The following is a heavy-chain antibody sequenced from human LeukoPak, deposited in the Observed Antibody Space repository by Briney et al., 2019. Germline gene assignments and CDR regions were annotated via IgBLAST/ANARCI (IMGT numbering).Heavy chain of an antibody. CDR3: ARDKGGNYDSSGYYPVDY. Sequence: ASVKVSCKASGYTFTSYGISWVRQAPGQGLEWMGWISAYNGNTNYAQKLQGRVTMTTDTSTSTACMELRSLRSDNTAVYYCARDKGGNYDSSGYYPVDYWGQGTLVTVSS. D-gene: IGHD3-22*01. J-gene: IGHJ4*02. V-gene: IGHV1-18*01. CDR2: ISAYNGNT. CDR1: GYTFTSYG.